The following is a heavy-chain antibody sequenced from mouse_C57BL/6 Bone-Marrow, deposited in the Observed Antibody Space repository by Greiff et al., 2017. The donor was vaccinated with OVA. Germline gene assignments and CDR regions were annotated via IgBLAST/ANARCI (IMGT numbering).Heavy chain of an antibody. CDR3: VREGGLGLRLYYYAMDY. V-gene: IGHV10-3*01. D-gene: IGHD1-2*01. J-gene: IGHJ4*01. CDR1: GFTFNTYA. Sequence: EVMLVESGGGLVQPKGSLKLSCAASGFTFNTYAMHWVRQAPGKGLEWVARIRSKSSNYATYYADSVKDRFTISRDDSQSMLYLQMNNLKTEDTAMYYCVREGGLGLRLYYYAMDYWGQGTSVTVSS. CDR2: IRSKSSNYAT.